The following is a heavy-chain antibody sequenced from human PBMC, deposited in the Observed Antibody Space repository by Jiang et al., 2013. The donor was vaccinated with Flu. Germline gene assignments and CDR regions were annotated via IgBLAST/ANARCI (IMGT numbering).Heavy chain of an antibody. CDR3: AKSSYQLSSYYYMDV. V-gene: IGHV3-30*18. D-gene: IGHD2-2*01. CDR2: ISYNGTNK. J-gene: IGHJ6*03. CDR1: GFTFSSYG. Sequence: QLLESGGGVVQPGRSLRLSCTASGFTFSSYGMHWVRQAPGKGLEWVAVISYNGTNKYYADSVKGRFTISRDNSKNTLYLQMNSLGAEDTALYYCAKSSYQLSSYYYMDVWGKGTTVTVSS.